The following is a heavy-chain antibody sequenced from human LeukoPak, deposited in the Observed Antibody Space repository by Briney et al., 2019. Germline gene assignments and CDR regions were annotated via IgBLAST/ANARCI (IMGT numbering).Heavy chain of an antibody. Sequence: SQALSLTCAVSGDSISSGGYSWSWIRQPPGKGLEWIGYIYHGGSAYYSPSLKSRANISVDKSKNQFSLKLSSVTAADTAVYYCARYFSGGQFKWFDPWGQGTLVTVSS. CDR2: IYHGGSA. D-gene: IGHD1-26*01. CDR1: GDSISSGGYS. V-gene: IGHV4-30-2*01. CDR3: ARYFSGGQFKWFDP. J-gene: IGHJ5*02.